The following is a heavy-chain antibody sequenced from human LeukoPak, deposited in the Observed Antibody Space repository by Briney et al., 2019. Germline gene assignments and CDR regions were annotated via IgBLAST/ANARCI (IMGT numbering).Heavy chain of an antibody. V-gene: IGHV3-23*01. CDR3: ATNYGAVVGTTHHFDY. J-gene: IGHJ4*02. Sequence: GGSLRLSCAASGFTFSSYAMSWVRQAPGEGLEWVSAISGSGGSTYYADSVKGQFTISRDNSKNTLYLQMNSLRAEDTAVYYCATNYGAVVGTTHHFDYWGQGTLVTVSS. CDR1: GFTFSSYA. D-gene: IGHD2-15*01. CDR2: ISGSGGST.